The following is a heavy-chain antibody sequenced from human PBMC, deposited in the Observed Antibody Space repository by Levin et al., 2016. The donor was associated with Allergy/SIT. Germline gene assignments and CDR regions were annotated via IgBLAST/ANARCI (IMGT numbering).Heavy chain of an antibody. D-gene: IGHD3-16*02. CDR2: IYYTGST. Sequence: SETLSLTCTVSGGSISSYYWSWIRQPPGKGLEWIGYIYYTGSTNYNPSLKSRVTISLGTSRNQFSLKLSSVTAADTAVYFCARFIQDDDDVWGSFRYRYFDQWGQGSLVTVSS. V-gene: IGHV4-59*01. CDR1: GGSISSYY. J-gene: IGHJ4*02. CDR3: ARFIQDDDDVWGSFRYRYFDQ.